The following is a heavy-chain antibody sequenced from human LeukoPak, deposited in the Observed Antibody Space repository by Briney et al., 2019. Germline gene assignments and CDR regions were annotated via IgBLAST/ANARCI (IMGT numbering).Heavy chain of an antibody. V-gene: IGHV3-11*04. D-gene: IGHD3-16*01. CDR1: GFTFSDYY. Sequence: PGGSLRLSCAAPGFTFSDYYMSWIRQAHGKGLEWVAYISSSGNTRYSADSVKGRFTISRDNAKNSLYLQMNSLRAEDTAVYYCAWGGMAAFDSWGQGTLVTVSS. J-gene: IGHJ4*02. CDR3: AWGGMAAFDS. CDR2: ISSSGNTR.